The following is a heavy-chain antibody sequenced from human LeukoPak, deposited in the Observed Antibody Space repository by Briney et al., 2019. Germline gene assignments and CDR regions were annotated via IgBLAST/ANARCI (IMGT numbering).Heavy chain of an antibody. CDR2: INPNSGGT. D-gene: IGHD6-6*01. Sequence: ASVKVSCKASGYTFTGYYMHWVRQAPGQGLEWMGWINPNSGGTNYAQKFQGRVTMTRDTSISTAYMELSRLRSDDTAVYYCASGFSGSSFLDAFDIWGQGTTVTVSS. V-gene: IGHV1-2*02. CDR1: GYTFTGYY. CDR3: ASGFSGSSFLDAFDI. J-gene: IGHJ3*02.